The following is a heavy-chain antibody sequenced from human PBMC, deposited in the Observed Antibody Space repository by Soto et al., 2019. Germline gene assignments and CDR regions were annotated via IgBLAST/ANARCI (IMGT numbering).Heavy chain of an antibody. CDR3: ARDLQGTDPYYYGMDV. CDR2: IYYSGST. CDR1: GGSISSYY. Sequence: SETLSLTCTVSGGSISSYYWRWIRQPPGKGLEWIGYIYYSGSTNYNPSLKSRVTISVDTSKNQFSLKLSSVTAADTAVYYCARDLQGTDPYYYGMDVWGQGTTVTVS. J-gene: IGHJ6*02. D-gene: IGHD4-4*01. V-gene: IGHV4-59*01.